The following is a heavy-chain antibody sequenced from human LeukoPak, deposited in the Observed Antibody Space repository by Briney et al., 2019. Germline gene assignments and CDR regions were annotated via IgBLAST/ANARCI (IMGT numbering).Heavy chain of an antibody. CDR1: GYSISSDYY. CDR2: IHHSGRT. V-gene: IGHV4-38-2*02. CDR3: ARTITGTWDY. Sequence: PSETLSLTCTVSGYSISSDYYWGWIRQPPGKGLEWIGSIHHSGRTYYNPSLKSRVTISVDTSKNQFSLKLSSVTAADTAVYYCARTITGTWDYWGQGTLVTVSS. J-gene: IGHJ4*02. D-gene: IGHD1-20*01.